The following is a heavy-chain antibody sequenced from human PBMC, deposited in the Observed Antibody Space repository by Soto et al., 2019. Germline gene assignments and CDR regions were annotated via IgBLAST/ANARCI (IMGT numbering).Heavy chain of an antibody. CDR1: GFTFDDYA. CDR2: ISWNSGSI. Sequence: HPGGSLRLSCAASGFTFDDYAMHWVRQAPGKGLEWVSGISWNSGSIGYADSVKGRFTISRDNAKNSLYLQMNSLRAEDTALYYCAKDMGSSSSKDYYYGMDVWGQGTTVTVSS. D-gene: IGHD6-6*01. V-gene: IGHV3-9*01. J-gene: IGHJ6*02. CDR3: AKDMGSSSSKDYYYGMDV.